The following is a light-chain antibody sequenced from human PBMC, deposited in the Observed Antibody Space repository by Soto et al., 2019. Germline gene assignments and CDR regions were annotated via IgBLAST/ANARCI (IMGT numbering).Light chain of an antibody. CDR2: DTS. CDR1: QTIRGL. J-gene: IGKJ5*01. Sequence: EIVLTQSPATLSLSPAERATLSCRTSQTIRGLLNWYQQRPGQAPRLLIYDTSNRATDIPARFSGSGSGTDFILTISSLDPEDFGVYFCQQRHNWPITFGQGTRLDIK. CDR3: QQRHNWPIT. V-gene: IGKV3-11*01.